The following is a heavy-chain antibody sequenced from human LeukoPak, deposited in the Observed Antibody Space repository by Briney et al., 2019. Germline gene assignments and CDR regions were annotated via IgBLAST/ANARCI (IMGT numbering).Heavy chain of an antibody. CDR3: ARDGDYEDW. V-gene: IGHV4-59*12. D-gene: IGHD4-17*01. J-gene: IGHJ4*02. CDR1: GGSISSYY. CDR2: IYYSGST. Sequence: SETLSLTCTVSGGSISSYYWSWIRQPPGKGLEWIGYIYYSGSTNYNPSLKSRVTISVDTSKNQFSLKLSSVTAADTAVYYCARDGDYEDWWGQGTLVTVSS.